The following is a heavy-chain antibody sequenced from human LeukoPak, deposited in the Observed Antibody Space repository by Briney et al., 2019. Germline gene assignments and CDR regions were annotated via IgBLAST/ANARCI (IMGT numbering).Heavy chain of an antibody. CDR1: GYTFTGYY. J-gene: IGHJ4*02. CDR3: ARAGYSSSWPGYYFDY. Sequence: ASVTVSCKASGYTFTGYYMHWVRQAPGQGLEWMGWINPNSGGTNYAQKFQGRVTITRDTSISTAYMELSRLRSDDTAVYYCARAGYSSSWPGYYFDYWGQGTLVTVSS. D-gene: IGHD6-13*01. CDR2: INPNSGGT. V-gene: IGHV1-2*02.